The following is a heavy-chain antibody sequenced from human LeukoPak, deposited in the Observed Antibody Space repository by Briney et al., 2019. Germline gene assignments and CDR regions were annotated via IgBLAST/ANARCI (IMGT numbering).Heavy chain of an antibody. Sequence: PGGSLRLSCAASGFTVSNYYMSWVRQAPGKGLEWVSVIYRGGSTDYADSVKGRFTISRDNSENTLYLQMNSLRVEDTAVYYCARGSGIVVVPAAPYFDYWGQGTLVTVSS. CDR1: GFTVSNYY. CDR3: ARGSGIVVVPAAPYFDY. CDR2: IYRGGST. J-gene: IGHJ4*02. V-gene: IGHV3-53*01. D-gene: IGHD2-2*01.